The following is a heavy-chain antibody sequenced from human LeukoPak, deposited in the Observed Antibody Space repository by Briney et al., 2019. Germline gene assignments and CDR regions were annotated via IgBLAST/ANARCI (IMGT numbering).Heavy chain of an antibody. D-gene: IGHD4-17*01. CDR1: GAPLNNYY. J-gene: IGHJ5*02. CDR3: AMQVGIYGDYNNWFDP. Sequence: SETLSLTCTVSGAPLNNYYWNWVRQPRGKELEGIGNVDYSGSTRYNPSLKSRATMSLDSSKNQFSLRLTSVTAADMAVYYCAMQVGIYGDYNNWFDPWGQGARVTVSS. V-gene: IGHV4-59*08. CDR2: VDYSGST.